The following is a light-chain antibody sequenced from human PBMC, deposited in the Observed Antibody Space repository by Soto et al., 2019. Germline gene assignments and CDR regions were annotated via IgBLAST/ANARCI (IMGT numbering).Light chain of an antibody. CDR1: SSDVGAHNY. CDR3: ISYAGTAYVA. Sequence: QSALTQPPSASGSPGQSVTISCTGTSSDVGAHNYVSWYQQHPGKAPKLMIYEVNKRPSGVPDRFSGSKSGNTASLPVSGLHADDEADYYCISYAGTAYVAIGGGTKLTVL. J-gene: IGLJ2*01. V-gene: IGLV2-8*01. CDR2: EVN.